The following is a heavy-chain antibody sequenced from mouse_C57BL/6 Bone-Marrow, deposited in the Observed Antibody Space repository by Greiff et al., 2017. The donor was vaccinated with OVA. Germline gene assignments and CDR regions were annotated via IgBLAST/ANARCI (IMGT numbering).Heavy chain of an antibody. Sequence: EVQLQESEGGLVQPGSSMKLSCTASGFTFSDYYMAWVRQVPEKGLEWVANINYDGSSTYYLASFKSRFIISRDNAKNILYLQMNSLKSEDTATYYCARAYGNYWYFDVWGTGTTVTVSS. D-gene: IGHD2-1*01. CDR1: GFTFSDYY. V-gene: IGHV5-16*01. J-gene: IGHJ1*03. CDR3: ARAYGNYWYFDV. CDR2: INYDGSST.